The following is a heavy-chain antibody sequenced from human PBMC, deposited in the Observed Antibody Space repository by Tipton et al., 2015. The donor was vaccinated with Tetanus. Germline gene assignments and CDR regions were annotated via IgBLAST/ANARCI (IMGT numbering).Heavy chain of an antibody. Sequence: QSGPEVKKPGSSVKVSCKASGGTFSNYAISWVRQAPGQGLEWMGGIIPIFGTAKCAQKFQGRVTITADESTSTAYMELSSLRSEDTAVYYCARKWDIVAVSAANYYGLDVWGQGTTVTVSS. D-gene: IGHD2-2*01. CDR2: IIPIFGTA. J-gene: IGHJ6*02. CDR3: ARKWDIVAVSAANYYGLDV. V-gene: IGHV1-69*01. CDR1: GGTFSNYA.